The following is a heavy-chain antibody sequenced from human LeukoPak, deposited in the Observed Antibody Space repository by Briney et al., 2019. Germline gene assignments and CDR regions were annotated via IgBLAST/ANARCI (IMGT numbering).Heavy chain of an antibody. CDR3: ATSGNYYLKY. D-gene: IGHD1-26*01. CDR1: GFTFSTYN. V-gene: IGHV3-48*02. J-gene: IGHJ4*02. CDR2: ITSSSTNI. Sequence: PGGSLRLSCAASGFTFSTYNMNWVRQAPGKGLEWVSHITSSSTNIYYADSVKGRFTISRNNAKNALSLQMNSLRDEDRAVYYCATSGNYYLKYWGQGTLVTVSS.